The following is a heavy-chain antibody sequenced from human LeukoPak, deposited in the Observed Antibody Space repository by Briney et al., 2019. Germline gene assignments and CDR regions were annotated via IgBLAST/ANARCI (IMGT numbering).Heavy chain of an antibody. Sequence: GGSLRLSCAASGFTVSNTYMSWVRQAPGKGLEWVSVIYSGGSTYYAGSVKGRFTISRDNSKNTLHLQMNSLRAEDTGGYYCARSPPGYSYGLVNWVQGSLVTVSS. V-gene: IGHV3-66*01. CDR1: GFTVSNTY. CDR3: ARSPPGYSYGLVN. CDR2: IYSGGST. D-gene: IGHD5-12*01. J-gene: IGHJ4*02.